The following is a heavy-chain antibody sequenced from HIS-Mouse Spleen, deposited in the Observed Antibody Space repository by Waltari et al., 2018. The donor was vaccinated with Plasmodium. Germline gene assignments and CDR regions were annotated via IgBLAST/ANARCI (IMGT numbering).Heavy chain of an antibody. CDR1: GFTFSNAW. V-gene: IGHV3-7*01. D-gene: IGHD6-13*01. J-gene: IGHJ2*01. CDR3: ASSWYWYFDL. Sequence: EVQLVESGGGLVKPGGSLRLPCAASGFTFSNAWMTWVRQAPGKGLEWVANIKQDGSEKYYVDSVKGRFTISRDNAKNSLYLQMNSLRAEDTAVYYCASSWYWYFDLWGRGTLVTVAS. CDR2: IKQDGSEK.